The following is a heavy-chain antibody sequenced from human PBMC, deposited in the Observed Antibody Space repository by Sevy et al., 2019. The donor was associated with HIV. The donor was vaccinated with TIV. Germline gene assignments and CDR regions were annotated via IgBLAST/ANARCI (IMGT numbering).Heavy chain of an antibody. Sequence: GGSLRLSCAASGFTVSSNYMSWVRQAPGKGLEWVSVIYSGGSTYYTDSVKGRFTISRDNSKNTLYLQMNSLRAEDTAVYYCARGGLTVALDYWGQGTLVTVSS. V-gene: IGHV3-53*01. D-gene: IGHD6-19*01. J-gene: IGHJ4*02. CDR1: GFTVSSNY. CDR3: ARGGLTVALDY. CDR2: IYSGGST.